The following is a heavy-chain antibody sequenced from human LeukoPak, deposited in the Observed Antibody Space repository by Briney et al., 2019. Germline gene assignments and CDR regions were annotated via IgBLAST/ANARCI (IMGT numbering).Heavy chain of an antibody. V-gene: IGHV3-48*03. CDR3: AGDLIGWSLDP. CDR1: GFSLSSFE. J-gene: IGHJ5*02. CDR2: VDNDGWA. D-gene: IGHD2-2*03. Sequence: PGGSLRLSCAASGFSLSSFEMNWVRQAPGKGLEWIAYVDNDGWATSYYADSVKGRFTITRDDAQSSLYLQTDSLTVEDTAVYDCAGDLIGWSLDPWGQGTLVSVSS.